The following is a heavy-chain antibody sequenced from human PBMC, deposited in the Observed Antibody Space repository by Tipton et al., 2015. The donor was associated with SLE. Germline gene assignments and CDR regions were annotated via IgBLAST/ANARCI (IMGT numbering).Heavy chain of an antibody. CDR1: GFTFSSYA. CDR2: ISSSGDNT. V-gene: IGHV3-23*01. D-gene: IGHD2-15*01. J-gene: IGHJ4*02. Sequence: SLRLSCAASGFTFSSYAMSWVRQAPGKGLEWVSAISSSGDNTYYADSVKGRFTISRDNSKNTLYLQMNTLRAEDTAVYYCARDRGWSTYDYWGQGTLVTVSS. CDR3: ARDRGWSTYDY.